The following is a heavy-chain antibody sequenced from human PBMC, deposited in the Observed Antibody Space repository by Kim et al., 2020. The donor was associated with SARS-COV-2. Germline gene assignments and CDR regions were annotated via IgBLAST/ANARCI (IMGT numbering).Heavy chain of an antibody. J-gene: IGHJ4*02. CDR3: ARRARDSSWYWYFDY. V-gene: IGHV4-39*01. Sequence: PALKSRVTISVDTSKNHFSLNLRSVTAADTAVYYGARRARDSSWYWYFDYWGQGTLVTVSS. D-gene: IGHD6-13*01.